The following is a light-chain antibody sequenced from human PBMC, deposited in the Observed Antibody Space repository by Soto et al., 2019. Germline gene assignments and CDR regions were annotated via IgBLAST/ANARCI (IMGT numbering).Light chain of an antibody. CDR1: QSVSSSY. CDR3: QQYGSSPRK. CDR2: GAS. Sequence: EIVLTQSPGALSLSPGERATLSCGASQSVSSSYLAWYQQKPGQAPRLLIYGASTRATGIPDRFSGSGSGTDFTLTISRLEPEDVAVYYCQQYGSSPRKFGQGTKVEIK. J-gene: IGKJ1*01. V-gene: IGKV3-20*01.